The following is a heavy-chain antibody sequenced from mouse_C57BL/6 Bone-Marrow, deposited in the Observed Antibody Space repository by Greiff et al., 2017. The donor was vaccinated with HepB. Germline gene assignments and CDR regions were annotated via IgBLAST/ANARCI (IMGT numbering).Heavy chain of an antibody. J-gene: IGHJ4*01. CDR1: GFTFSSYA. V-gene: IGHV5-9-1*02. D-gene: IGHD4-1*01. CDR2: ISSGGDYI. Sequence: EVQGVESGEGLVKPGGTLKLSCAASGFTFSSYAMSWVRQTPEKRLEWVAYISSGGDYIYYADTVKGRFTISRDNARNTLYLQMSSLKSEDTAMYYCTKWDGLYYAMDYWGQGTSVTVSS. CDR3: TKWDGLYYAMDY.